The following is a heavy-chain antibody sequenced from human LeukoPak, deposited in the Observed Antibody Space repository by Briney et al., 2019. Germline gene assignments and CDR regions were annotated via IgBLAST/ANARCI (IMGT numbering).Heavy chain of an antibody. D-gene: IGHD3-22*01. CDR3: ARDHYYHDSSGYYPN. Sequence: GASVKVSCKSSGYTSTAFYMHWVRQAPGQGLEWMGWINPTSGVTNYAQKFQGRVTMTRDTSITTAYMELSGLRSDDTAIYYCARDHYYHDSSGYYPNWGQGTMVTVSS. V-gene: IGHV1-2*02. J-gene: IGHJ3*01. CDR2: INPTSGVT. CDR1: GYTSTAFY.